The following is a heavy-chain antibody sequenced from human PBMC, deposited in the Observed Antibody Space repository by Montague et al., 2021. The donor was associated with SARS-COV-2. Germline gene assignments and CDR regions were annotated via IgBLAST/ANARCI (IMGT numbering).Heavy chain of an antibody. CDR2: LYYSGST. D-gene: IGHD6-13*01. V-gene: IGHV4-59*01. J-gene: IGHJ4*02. CDR1: DDSMGGYY. CDR3: ASHFVWQQLST. Sequence: SETLSLTCNVSDDSMGGYYWSWIRQSSGKGLEWIGYLYYSGSTSINPSLRSRVTISADTSKNQFSLTLTSVTAADTAMYYCASHFVWQQLSTWGQGTLVSVSS.